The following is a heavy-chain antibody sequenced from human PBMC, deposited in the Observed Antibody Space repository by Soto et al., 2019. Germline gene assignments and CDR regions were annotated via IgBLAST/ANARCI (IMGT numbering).Heavy chain of an antibody. CDR1: RYTFPSYG. J-gene: IGHJ5*02. Sequence: SGKVSCKASRYTFPSYGISWVRQGPGQGLEWMGWISAYNGNTNYAQKLQGRVTMTTDTSTSTAYMELSSLKASDTAMYYCARGYCTATICDPWFDPWGQGTLVTVSS. V-gene: IGHV1-18*01. D-gene: IGHD2-8*02. CDR2: ISAYNGNT. CDR3: ARGYCTATICDPWFDP.